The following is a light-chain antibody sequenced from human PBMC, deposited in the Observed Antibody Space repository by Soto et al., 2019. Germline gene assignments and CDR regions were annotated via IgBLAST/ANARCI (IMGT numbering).Light chain of an antibody. V-gene: IGKV1-5*03. CDR1: QTISSW. J-gene: IGKJ3*01. Sequence: DIQMTQSPSTLSGSVGDRVTITCRASQTISSWLAWYQQKPGKAPKLLIYKASTLKSGVPSRFSGSGSGTELTLTISSLQPDDFATYYCQHYNSYPFTFGPGTKVDIK. CDR3: QHYNSYPFT. CDR2: KAS.